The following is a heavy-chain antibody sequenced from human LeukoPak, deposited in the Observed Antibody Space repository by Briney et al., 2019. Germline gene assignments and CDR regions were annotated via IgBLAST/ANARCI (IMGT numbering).Heavy chain of an antibody. Sequence: SETLSLTCAVYGGSFSGYYWSWIRQLPGKGLEWIGEINHSGSTNYNPSLKSRVTISVDTSKNQFSLKLSSATAADTAVYYCARGGYYGSGNDFRFDPWGQGTLVTVSS. D-gene: IGHD3-10*01. J-gene: IGHJ5*02. CDR1: GGSFSGYY. V-gene: IGHV4-34*01. CDR3: ARGGYYGSGNDFRFDP. CDR2: INHSGST.